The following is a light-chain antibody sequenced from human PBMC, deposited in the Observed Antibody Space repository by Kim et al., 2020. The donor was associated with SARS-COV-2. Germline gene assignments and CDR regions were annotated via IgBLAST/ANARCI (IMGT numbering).Light chain of an antibody. CDR1: NIVTKT. J-gene: IGLJ2*01. Sequence: SYELTQPPSVSVAPGKTAIITCGGSNIVTKTVYWYQQKPGQAPVLVIYFDTDRPSGIPERFSGSISGNTATLTISRVEAGDEADYYCRVWDSTSDHVVFGGGTKLTVL. CDR3: RVWDSTSDHVV. V-gene: IGLV3-21*04. CDR2: FDT.